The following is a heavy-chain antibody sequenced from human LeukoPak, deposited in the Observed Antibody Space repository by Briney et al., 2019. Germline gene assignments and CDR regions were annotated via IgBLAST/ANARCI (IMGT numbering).Heavy chain of an antibody. Sequence: GGSLRLSCAASGFTFSDYAMSWVRQAPGKGLDWVSAISGSGGSTYYADSVKGRFTISRDNSKNTLYLQMNSLRAEDTAVYYCAKGLFGGCSSTSCYTFDYWGQGTLVTVSS. CDR3: AKGLFGGCSSTSCYTFDY. CDR1: GFTFSDYA. J-gene: IGHJ4*02. D-gene: IGHD2-2*02. CDR2: ISGSGGST. V-gene: IGHV3-23*01.